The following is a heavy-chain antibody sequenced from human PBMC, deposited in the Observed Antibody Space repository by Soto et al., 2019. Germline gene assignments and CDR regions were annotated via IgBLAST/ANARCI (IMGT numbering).Heavy chain of an antibody. V-gene: IGHV1-2*02. Sequence: ASVKVSCKASGYTFSAYYIHWVRQVPGQGLEWMGWIDPTSGDTVYAQTFQDRVTMTTDTSISTAYMELNRLTSDDTALYYCARDRPPHYYGSTYSGLDVWGQGTTVTVSS. J-gene: IGHJ6*02. CDR3: ARDRPPHYYGSTYSGLDV. CDR1: GYTFSAYY. CDR2: IDPTSGDT. D-gene: IGHD3-10*01.